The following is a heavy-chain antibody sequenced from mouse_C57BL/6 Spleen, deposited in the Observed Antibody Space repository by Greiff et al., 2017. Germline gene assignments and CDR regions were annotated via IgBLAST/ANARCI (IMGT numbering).Heavy chain of an antibody. D-gene: IGHD2-4*01. Sequence: QVQLKESGPGLVQPSQSLSITCTVSGFSLTSYGVHWVRPSPGKGLEWLGVIWSGGSTDSNADFISRLCISTDNSKSQVFFKMNSLQADDTAIYYCASEIDYDDPFAYWGQGTLVTVSA. CDR1: GFSLTSYG. CDR2: IWSGGST. J-gene: IGHJ3*01. CDR3: ASEIDYDDPFAY. V-gene: IGHV2-2*01.